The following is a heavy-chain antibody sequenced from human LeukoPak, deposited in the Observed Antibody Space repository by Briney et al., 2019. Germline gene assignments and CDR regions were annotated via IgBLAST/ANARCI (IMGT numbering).Heavy chain of an antibody. J-gene: IGHJ4*02. CDR3: ARGGIRRTFDN. D-gene: IGHD3-3*02. V-gene: IGHV4-59*01. Sequence: SETLSLTCTVSGGSISTYYWNWIRQPPGKGLEWIGYIYYSGSTNYNPSLKSRVTISVDTSKNQFSLNLASVTAADTAVYYCARGGIRRTFDNWGQGTLVTVSS. CDR2: IYYSGST. CDR1: GGSISTYY.